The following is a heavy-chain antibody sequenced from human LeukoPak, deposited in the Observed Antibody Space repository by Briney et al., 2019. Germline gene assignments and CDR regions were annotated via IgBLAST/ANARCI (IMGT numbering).Heavy chain of an antibody. CDR2: ISAYNGNT. CDR3: ARDRGEYYDILTGHYYFDY. CDR1: GYTFIGYY. V-gene: IGHV1-18*04. Sequence: ASVKVSCKASGYTFIGYYLHWVRQAPGQGLEWMGWISAYNGNTNYAQKLQGRVTMTTDTSTSTAYMELRSLRSDDTAVYYCARDRGEYYDILTGHYYFDYWGQGTLVTVSS. J-gene: IGHJ4*02. D-gene: IGHD3-9*01.